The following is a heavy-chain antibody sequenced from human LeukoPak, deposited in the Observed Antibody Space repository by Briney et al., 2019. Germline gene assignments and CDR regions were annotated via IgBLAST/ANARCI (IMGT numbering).Heavy chain of an antibody. Sequence: GGSLRLSCEASGFTFSSYWMSWVRQAPGKGLEWVANIKTDGSEKYYVDSVKGRFTISRDNAKNSLYLQMNSLRAEDTAVYYCAKRGTYSSSGDYWGQGTLVTVSS. V-gene: IGHV3-7*03. CDR2: IKTDGSEK. J-gene: IGHJ4*02. CDR3: AKRGTYSSSGDY. CDR1: GFTFSSYW. D-gene: IGHD6-13*01.